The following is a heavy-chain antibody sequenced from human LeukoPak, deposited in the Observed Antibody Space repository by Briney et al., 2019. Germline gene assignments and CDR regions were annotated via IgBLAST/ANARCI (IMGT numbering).Heavy chain of an antibody. J-gene: IGHJ4*02. V-gene: IGHV4-59*12. CDR1: GGSISSYY. Sequence: PSETLSLTCTVSGGSISSYYWSWIRQPPGKGLEWIGYIYYSGSTNYNPSLKSRVTISVDTSKNQFSLKLSSVTAADTAVYYCARSLWFGELLSPVDYWGQGTLVTVSS. CDR2: IYYSGST. D-gene: IGHD3-10*01. CDR3: ARSLWFGELLSPVDY.